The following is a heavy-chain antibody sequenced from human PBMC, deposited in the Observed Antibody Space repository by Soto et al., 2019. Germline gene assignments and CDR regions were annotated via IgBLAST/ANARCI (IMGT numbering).Heavy chain of an antibody. J-gene: IGHJ6*02. CDR3: ARHLSMDV. CDR2: INPSDGST. V-gene: IGHV1-46*02. Sequence: GASVKVSCKASGYTFNRYQMHWVRQAPGEGLEWMGIINPSDGSTSYAQKLQGRVTMTRDTSTSTVYMELNSLRSEDTAVYYCARHLSMDVWGQGTTVTVSS. CDR1: GYTFNRYQ.